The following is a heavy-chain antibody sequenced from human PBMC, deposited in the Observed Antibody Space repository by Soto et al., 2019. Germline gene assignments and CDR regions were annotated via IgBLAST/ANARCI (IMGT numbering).Heavy chain of an antibody. Sequence: PSETLSLTCTVSGVSIGSYCWSWIRHPPGKGLEWIGYIYYSGSTNYNPSLKSRVTISVDTSKNQFSLKLSSVTAADTAVYYCARVKIGGHDFWSGYYIGWFDPWGQGTLVTVSS. CDR2: IYYSGST. CDR1: GVSIGSYC. D-gene: IGHD3-3*01. V-gene: IGHV4-59*01. CDR3: ARVKIGGHDFWSGYYIGWFDP. J-gene: IGHJ5*02.